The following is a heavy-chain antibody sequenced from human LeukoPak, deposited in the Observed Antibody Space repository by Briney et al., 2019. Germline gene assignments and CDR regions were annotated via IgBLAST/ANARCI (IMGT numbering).Heavy chain of an antibody. V-gene: IGHV3-9*01. J-gene: IGHJ4*02. CDR3: AKEDHFAS. CDR2: ITWNSGSI. CDR1: GFTFDDYT. Sequence: PGGSLRLSCAASGFTFDDYTMHWVRQAPGKGLEWVSGITWNSGSIGYADSVRGRFTISRDNAKNSLYLEMNSLRAEDTALYYCAKEDHFASWGQGTLVTLSS.